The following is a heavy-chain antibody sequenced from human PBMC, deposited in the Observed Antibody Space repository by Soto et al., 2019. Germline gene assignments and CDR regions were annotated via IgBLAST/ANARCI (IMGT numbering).Heavy chain of an antibody. V-gene: IGHV4-61*01. D-gene: IGHD4-17*01. CDR2: IYYSGST. J-gene: IGHJ5*02. CDR3: ATLTDYGDYPPEEDWFDP. Sequence: QVQLQESGPGLVKPSETLSLTCTVSGGSVSSGSYYWSWIRQPPGKGLEWIGYIYYSGSTNYNPXXTSRVPIPVDXXKXQXXMKLSSVTAADTAVYYCATLTDYGDYPPEEDWFDPWGQGTLVTVSS. CDR1: GGSVSSGSYY.